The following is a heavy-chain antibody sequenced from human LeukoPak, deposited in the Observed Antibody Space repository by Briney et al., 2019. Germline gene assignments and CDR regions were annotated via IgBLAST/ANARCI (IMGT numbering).Heavy chain of an antibody. CDR3: ARPEAPIG. Sequence: GGSLRLSCAASGFTFSEYYMSWNRQAEGKGRGWVSYISSSGSNINYANSGKGRFTISRDNATNSLYLQMNSLRAEDTAVYYCARPEAPIGWGQGTLVTVSS. CDR2: ISSSGSNI. J-gene: IGHJ4*02. CDR1: GFTFSEYY. V-gene: IGHV3-11*04.